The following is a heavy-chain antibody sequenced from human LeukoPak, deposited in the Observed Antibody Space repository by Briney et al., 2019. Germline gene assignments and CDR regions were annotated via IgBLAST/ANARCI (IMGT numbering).Heavy chain of an antibody. D-gene: IGHD6-19*01. CDR2: IYHDGTT. CDR1: GGSISNNW. V-gene: IGHV4-4*02. J-gene: IGHJ5*02. Sequence: PSETLSLTCAVSGGSISNNWWSWVRQPPGKGLEWIGEIYHDGTTNYNPSLKSRVTISLDKSKNQFSLTLNSVTAADTAVYYCARVAGTGWFDPWGQGTLVTVSS. CDR3: ARVAGTGWFDP.